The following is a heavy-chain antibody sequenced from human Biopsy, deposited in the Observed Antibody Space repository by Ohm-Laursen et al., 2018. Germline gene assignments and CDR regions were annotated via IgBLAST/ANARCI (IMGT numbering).Heavy chain of an antibody. CDR1: GVSINGGRYY. J-gene: IGHJ4*02. CDR3: ARLGSGDYFPTYFDF. D-gene: IGHD5-12*01. CDR2: IFYSANT. V-gene: IGHV4-31*03. Sequence: SQTLSLTSTVSGVSINGGRYYWNWLRHHPGKGLERIGNIFYSANTYYNPSLKSRVTISVDTSKNQFSLKLSSVTAADAAVYYCARLGSGDYFPTYFDFWGQGALVTVSS.